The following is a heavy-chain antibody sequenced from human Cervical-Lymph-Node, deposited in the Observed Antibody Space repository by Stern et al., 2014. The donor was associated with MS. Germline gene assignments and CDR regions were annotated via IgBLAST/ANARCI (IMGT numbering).Heavy chain of an antibody. D-gene: IGHD6-6*01. CDR3: AREGDSTSFDY. Sequence: EVQLEESGGGLVQPGGSLRLSCAASGFTFSSYDMHWVRQATGKGLEWVSAIGTAGDTYYPGSVKGRFTISRENAKNSLYLQMKSLRAGDTAVYYCAREGDSTSFDYWGQGTLVTVSS. CDR2: IGTAGDT. V-gene: IGHV3-13*01. J-gene: IGHJ4*02. CDR1: GFTFSSYD.